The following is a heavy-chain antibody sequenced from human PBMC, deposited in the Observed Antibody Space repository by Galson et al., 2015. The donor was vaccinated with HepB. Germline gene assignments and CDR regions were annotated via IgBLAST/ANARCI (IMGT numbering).Heavy chain of an antibody. CDR1: GYILTTYA. V-gene: IGHV1-3*01. D-gene: IGHD6-13*01. Sequence: SVKVSCKATGYILTTYAMHWVRQAPGQRLEYMGWINARTGDTYYSQKFQGRVTITTDTSASTAYMELSSLRFEDTAVYYCAKGSPFDPWGQGTLVTVSS. J-gene: IGHJ5*02. CDR2: INARTGDT. CDR3: AKGSPFDP.